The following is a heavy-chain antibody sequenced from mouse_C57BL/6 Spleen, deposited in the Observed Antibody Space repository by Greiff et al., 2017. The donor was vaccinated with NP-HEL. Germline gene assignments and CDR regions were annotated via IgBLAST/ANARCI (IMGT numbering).Heavy chain of an antibody. V-gene: IGHV1-59*01. CDR2: IDPSDSYT. CDR1: GYTFTSYW. D-gene: IGHD2-1*01. Sequence: VQLQQSGAELVRPGTSVKLSCKASGYTFTSYWMHWVKQRPGQGLEWIGVIDPSDSYTNYNQKFKGKATLTVDTSSSTAYMQLSSLTSEDSAVYYCARRPIYYGNYNYAMDYWGQGTSVTVSS. CDR3: ARRPIYYGNYNYAMDY. J-gene: IGHJ4*01.